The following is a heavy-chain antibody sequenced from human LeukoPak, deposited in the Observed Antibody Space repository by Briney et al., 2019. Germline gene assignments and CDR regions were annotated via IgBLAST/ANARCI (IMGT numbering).Heavy chain of an antibody. CDR1: GFTFSSYG. D-gene: IGHD6-13*01. Sequence: PGGSLRLSCAASGFTFSSYGMHWVRQAPGKGLEWVAVIWYDGSNKYYADSVKGRFIISRDNSKNTLYLQMNSLRAEDTAVYYCARSWYVMYYFDYWGQGTLVTVSS. CDR2: IWYDGSNK. V-gene: IGHV3-33*01. CDR3: ARSWYVMYYFDY. J-gene: IGHJ4*02.